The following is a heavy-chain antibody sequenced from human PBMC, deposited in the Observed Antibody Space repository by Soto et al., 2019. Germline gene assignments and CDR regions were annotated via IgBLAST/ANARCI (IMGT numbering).Heavy chain of an antibody. V-gene: IGHV3-23*01. CDR1: GFTFTNYA. J-gene: IGHJ4*02. CDR2: ISGSGATT. CDR3: AKDHRH. Sequence: EVQLLESGGGLVQPGGSLRLSCTTSGFTFTNYAMSWVRQAPGKGLEWVSAISGSGATTYYADSVKGRFTISRDNSKTTLYLQMNSLRADDRAVYYCAKDHRHWGQGTLVTVSS.